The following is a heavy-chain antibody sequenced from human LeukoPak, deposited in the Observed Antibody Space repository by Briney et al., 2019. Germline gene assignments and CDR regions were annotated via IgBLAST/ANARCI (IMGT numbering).Heavy chain of an antibody. CDR2: IHPNSGAT. V-gene: IGHV1-2*02. J-gene: IGHJ2*01. D-gene: IGHD6-19*01. CDR3: ARDSCGGGGCHYWYFDL. CDR1: GYTFTGYH. Sequence: ASVKVSCKASGYTFTGYHMHWVRQAPGQGLEWMGYIHPNSGATNYARKFQGRVTMTRDTPISTASMELSGLKPDDTAVYYCARDSCGGGGCHYWYFDLWGRGTLVTVSS.